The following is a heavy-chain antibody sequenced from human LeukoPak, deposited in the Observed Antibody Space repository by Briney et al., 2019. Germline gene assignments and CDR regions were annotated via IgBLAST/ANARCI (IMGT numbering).Heavy chain of an antibody. V-gene: IGHV4-39*01. CDR1: GGSISSSSYY. CDR2: IYYSGST. CDR3: ASQKRSKTNYYDSSGYSFSGFDP. J-gene: IGHJ5*02. D-gene: IGHD3-22*01. Sequence: SETLSLTCTVSGGSISSSSYYWGWIRQPPGKGLEWIGSIYYSGSTYYNPSLKSRVTISVDTSKNQFSLKLSSVTAADTAVYYCASQKRSKTNYYDSSGYSFSGFDPWGQGTLVTVSS.